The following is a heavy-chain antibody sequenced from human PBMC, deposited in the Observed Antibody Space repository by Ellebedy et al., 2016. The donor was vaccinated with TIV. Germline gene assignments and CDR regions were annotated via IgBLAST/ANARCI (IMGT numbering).Heavy chain of an antibody. D-gene: IGHD2-2*01. Sequence: AASVKVSCKASGYPFPNYGVSWVRQAPGQGLEWVGWISAYNGNTKYGQKFQGRISLTTDTSMGTAYMGLRSLRSDDMGVYFCARDVPADAAALLDYWGQGTRVTVSS. V-gene: IGHV1-18*03. J-gene: IGHJ4*02. CDR1: GYPFPNYG. CDR2: ISAYNGNT. CDR3: ARDVPADAAALLDY.